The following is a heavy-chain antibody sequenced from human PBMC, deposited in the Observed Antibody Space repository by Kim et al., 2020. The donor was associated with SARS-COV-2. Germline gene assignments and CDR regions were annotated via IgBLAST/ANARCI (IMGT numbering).Heavy chain of an antibody. V-gene: IGHV3-23*01. D-gene: IGHD6-6*01. CDR3: AKGDRWGSSSKGHWFDP. Sequence: VKGRFTNSRDNSKNTLYLQMNSLRAEDTAVYYWAKGDRWGSSSKGHWFDPWGQGTLVTVSS. J-gene: IGHJ5*02.